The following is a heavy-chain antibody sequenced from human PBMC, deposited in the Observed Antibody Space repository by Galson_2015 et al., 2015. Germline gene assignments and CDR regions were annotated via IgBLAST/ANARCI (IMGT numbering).Heavy chain of an antibody. CDR2: ITPMFGRA. CDR1: GGAFNSQS. Sequence: SVKVSCKASGGAFNSQSINWMRQAPGQGLEWMGGITPMFGRANYAQKFQGRVMITADESTTTAYMEVRSLRIEDTAMHYCARGFSGEPSLQYFVFWGQGTLITVS. J-gene: IGHJ4*02. D-gene: IGHD3-3*01. CDR3: ARGFSGEPSLQYFVF. V-gene: IGHV1-69*13.